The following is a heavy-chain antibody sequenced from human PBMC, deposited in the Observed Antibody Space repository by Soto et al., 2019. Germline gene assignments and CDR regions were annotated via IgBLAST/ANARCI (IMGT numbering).Heavy chain of an antibody. J-gene: IGHJ6*02. CDR3: ARMNVDSYQFYYAMDV. Sequence: QVTLKASGPALVKPTETLTLTCTVSGFSLTTGKMGVSWIRQPPGQALEWLAHIFSDNERSYSTSLQGRLTISKDTSGSQVVLSMTNVDPVDTATYYCARMNVDSYQFYYAMDVRGQGTTVTVSS. D-gene: IGHD4-17*01. CDR1: GFSLTTGKMG. V-gene: IGHV2-26*01. CDR2: IFSDNER.